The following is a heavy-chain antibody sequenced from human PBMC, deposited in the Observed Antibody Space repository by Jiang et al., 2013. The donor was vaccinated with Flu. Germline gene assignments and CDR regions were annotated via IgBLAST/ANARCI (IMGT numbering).Heavy chain of an antibody. J-gene: IGHJ3*02. Sequence: GLVKPSETLSLTCAVSGYSISSGYYWGWIRQPPGKGLEWIASIYPSGSTYYNTSLRSRVTISVDTSKNHFSLKLSSVTAADTAVYYCAGILSTYAFDIWGQGTMVTVSS. V-gene: IGHV4-38-2*01. CDR3: AGILSTYAFDI. D-gene: IGHD2/OR15-2a*01. CDR1: GYSISSGYY. CDR2: IYPSGST.